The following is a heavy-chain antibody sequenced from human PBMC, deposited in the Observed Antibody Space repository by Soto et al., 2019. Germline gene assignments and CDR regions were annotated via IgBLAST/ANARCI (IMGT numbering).Heavy chain of an antibody. CDR2: IYYSGST. Sequence: PSETLSLTCAVYGGSFSGYYWSWIRQPPGKGLEWIGSIYYSGSTYYNPSLKSRVTISVDTSKNQFSLKLSSVTAADTAVYYCARTHTRGYDFWSGYPSYYYYGMDVWGQGTTVTVSS. D-gene: IGHD3-3*01. V-gene: IGHV4-34*01. CDR1: GGSFSGYY. J-gene: IGHJ6*02. CDR3: ARTHTRGYDFWSGYPSYYYYGMDV.